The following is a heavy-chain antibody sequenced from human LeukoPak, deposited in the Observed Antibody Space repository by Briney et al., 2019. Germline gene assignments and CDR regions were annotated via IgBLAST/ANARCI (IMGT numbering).Heavy chain of an antibody. D-gene: IGHD3-10*01. Sequence: GGSLRLSCAASGFTFSSYGMHWVRQAPGKGLEWVAVISYDGSNKYYADSVKGRFTISRDNSKNTLYLQMNSLRAEDTAVYYCARGAPYYYASGSYDPFDYWGQGTLVTVSS. CDR2: ISYDGSNK. J-gene: IGHJ4*02. CDR3: ARGAPYYYASGSYDPFDY. V-gene: IGHV3-30*19. CDR1: GFTFSSYG.